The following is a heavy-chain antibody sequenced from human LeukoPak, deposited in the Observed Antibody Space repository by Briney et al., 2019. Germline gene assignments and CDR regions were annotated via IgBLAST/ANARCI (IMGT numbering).Heavy chain of an antibody. CDR1: GYTLTGYY. J-gene: IGHJ4*02. CDR3: ARDDTGTSHFDY. V-gene: IGHV1-2*02. D-gene: IGHD1-7*01. CDR2: INPNSGGT. Sequence: ASVKVSCKASGYTLTGYYMHWVRQAPGQGLEWMGWINPNSGGTNYAQKFQGRVTMTRDTSISTAYMELSSLRSEDTAVYYCARDDTGTSHFDYWGQGTLVTVSS.